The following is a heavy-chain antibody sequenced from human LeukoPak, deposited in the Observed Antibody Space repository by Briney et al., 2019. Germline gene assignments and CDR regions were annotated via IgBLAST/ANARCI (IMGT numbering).Heavy chain of an antibody. CDR3: ARLQGATIGAKWFDP. V-gene: IGHV2-70*04. CDR1: GFSLTTTGTR. Sequence: SGPALVKPTQTLTLTCTFPGFSLTTTGTRVSWIRQPPGKALEWLARIDWDDDKFYSTSLKTRLTISKDTSKNQVVLTMTNMDPVDTATYYCARLQGATIGAKWFDPWGQGTLVTVSS. D-gene: IGHD4/OR15-4a*01. J-gene: IGHJ5*02. CDR2: IDWDDDK.